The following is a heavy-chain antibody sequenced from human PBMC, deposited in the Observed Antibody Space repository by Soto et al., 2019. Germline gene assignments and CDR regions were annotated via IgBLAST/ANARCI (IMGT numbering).Heavy chain of an antibody. Sequence: QVHLQESGPGLVKPSGTLSLTCDVSGGSISSTNWCSWVRQPPGKGLEWIGEIYHSGVTNYSPSLGGRVTMSVDKSKNQVSLNLRSVTAADTAVYRCARGGGGACDYNGHFDYWGQGILVTVSS. CDR2: IYHSGVT. J-gene: IGHJ4*02. V-gene: IGHV4-4*01. CDR3: ARGGGGACDYNGHFDY. D-gene: IGHD4-17*01. CDR1: GGSISSTNW.